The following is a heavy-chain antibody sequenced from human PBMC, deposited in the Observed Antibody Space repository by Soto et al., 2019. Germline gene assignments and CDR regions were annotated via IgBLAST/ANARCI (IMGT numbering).Heavy chain of an antibody. CDR2: ISNDGINK. Sequence: QVHLVESGGGVVQPGRSLRLSCAASGFSFSTYGMHWVRQAPGKGLEWVAFISNDGINKYYADSVKGPITISRDNSKNTLYLQMNSLRAEDTAVYYCANGFGNYWAFGYWGQGTRGTVSS. CDR3: ANGFGNYWAFGY. J-gene: IGHJ4*02. D-gene: IGHD2-8*02. CDR1: GFSFSTYG. V-gene: IGHV3-30*18.